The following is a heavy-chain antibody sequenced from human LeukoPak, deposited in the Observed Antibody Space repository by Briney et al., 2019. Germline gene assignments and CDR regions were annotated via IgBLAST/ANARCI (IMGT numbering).Heavy chain of an antibody. D-gene: IGHD5-12*01. V-gene: IGHV4-59*01. CDR2: IYYSGST. Sequence: SETLSLTCTVSGDSISSYYWSWIRQPPGKGLEWIGYIYYSGSTNYNPSLKSRVTISLDTSKNQFSLKLSSVTAADTAVHYCAREGLGPFDYWGQGTLVTVSS. CDR1: GDSISSYY. J-gene: IGHJ4*02. CDR3: AREGLGPFDY.